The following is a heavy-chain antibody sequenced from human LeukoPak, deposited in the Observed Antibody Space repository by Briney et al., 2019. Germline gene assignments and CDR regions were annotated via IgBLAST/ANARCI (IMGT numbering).Heavy chain of an antibody. CDR1: GFTFSDYY. CDR2: ISGSGGST. V-gene: IGHV3-23*01. Sequence: GGSLRLSCAASGFTFSDYYMSWIRQAPGKGLEWVSAISGSGGSTYYADSVKGRFTISRDNSKNTLYLQMNSLRAEDTAVYYCAKDLEPTAAGQIDYWGQGTLVTVSS. CDR3: AKDLEPTAAGQIDY. J-gene: IGHJ4*02. D-gene: IGHD6-13*01.